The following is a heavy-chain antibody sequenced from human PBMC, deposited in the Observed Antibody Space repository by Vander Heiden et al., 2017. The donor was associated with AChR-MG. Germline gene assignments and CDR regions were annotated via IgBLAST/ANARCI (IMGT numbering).Heavy chain of an antibody. CDR2: IKQDGSEK. J-gene: IGHJ4*02. D-gene: IGHD3-10*01. V-gene: IGHV3-7*01. CDR1: GFTFSSYW. Sequence: EVQLVESGGGLVQPGGSLRLSCAASGFTFSSYWMSWVRQAPGKGLEWVANIKQDGSEKYYVDSVKGRFTISRDNAKNSLYLQMNSLRAEDTAVYYCARKVVRGVIIVRNYFDYWGQGTLVTVSS. CDR3: ARKVVRGVIIVRNYFDY.